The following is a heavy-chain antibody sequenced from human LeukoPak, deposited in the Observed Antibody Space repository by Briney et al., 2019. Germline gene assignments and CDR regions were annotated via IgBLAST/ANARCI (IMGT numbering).Heavy chain of an antibody. CDR1: GFTVSSNY. V-gene: IGHV3-53*01. CDR2: IYSGGST. Sequence: PRGSLRLSCAASGFTVSSNYMSWVRQAPGKGLEWVSVIYSGGSTYYADSVKGRFTISRDNSKNTLYLQMNSLRAEDTAVYYCAREVPYYYGDYVWFDPWGQGTLVTVSS. J-gene: IGHJ5*02. CDR3: AREVPYYYGDYVWFDP. D-gene: IGHD4-17*01.